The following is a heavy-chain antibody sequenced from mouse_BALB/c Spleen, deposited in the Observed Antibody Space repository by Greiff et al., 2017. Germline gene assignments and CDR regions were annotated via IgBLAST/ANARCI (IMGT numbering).Heavy chain of an antibody. CDR2: ISTYSGNT. CDR1: GYTFTDYA. CDR3: ARYYMITTTFSFAY. J-gene: IGHJ3*01. Sequence: QVQLQQSGPELVRPGVSVKISCKGSGYTFTDYAMHWVKQSHAKSLEWIGVISTYSGNTNYNQKFKGKATMTVYKSSSSAYMELARLTSEDSAIYYCARYYMITTTFSFAYWGQGTLVTVSA. D-gene: IGHD2-4*01. V-gene: IGHV1-67*01.